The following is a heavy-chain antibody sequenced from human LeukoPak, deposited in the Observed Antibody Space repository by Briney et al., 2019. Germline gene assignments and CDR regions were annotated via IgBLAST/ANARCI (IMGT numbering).Heavy chain of an antibody. V-gene: IGHV3-21*01. D-gene: IGHD1-1*01. J-gene: IGHJ4*02. CDR3: ARGNDGGFDY. CDR2: ISSSSYI. CDR1: GSTFSGYS. Sequence: KPGGSLRLSCAASGSTFSGYSMNWVRQAPGKGLEWVSSISSSSYIYYADSVKGRFTISRDNAKNSLYLQMNSLRAEDTAVYYCARGNDGGFDYWGQGTLVTVSS.